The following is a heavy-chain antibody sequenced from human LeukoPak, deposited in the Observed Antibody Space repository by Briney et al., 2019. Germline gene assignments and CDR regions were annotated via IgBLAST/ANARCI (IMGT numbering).Heavy chain of an antibody. Sequence: GGSLRLSCAASGFTFSSYAMSWVRQAPGKGREWVSAISGSGGSTYYADSVKGRFTISRDNSKNTLYLQMNSLRAEDTAVYYCAKDSVYCSSTSCHSGFDPWGQGTLVTVSS. CDR1: GFTFSSYA. J-gene: IGHJ5*02. V-gene: IGHV3-23*01. D-gene: IGHD2-2*01. CDR2: ISGSGGST. CDR3: AKDSVYCSSTSCHSGFDP.